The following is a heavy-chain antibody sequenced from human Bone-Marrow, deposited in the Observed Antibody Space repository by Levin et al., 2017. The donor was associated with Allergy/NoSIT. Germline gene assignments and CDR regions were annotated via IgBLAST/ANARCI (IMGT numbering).Heavy chain of an antibody. Sequence: PGGSLRLSCKGSATTFTKYWIGWVRQMPGKGLEWMAIINPADSDARYSPSLQGQVIISADTSISTAFLQWSSLRASDTAMYYCALFWGSESFEAFDIWGRGTMVTVSS. CDR1: ATTFTKYW. V-gene: IGHV5-51*01. J-gene: IGHJ3*02. CDR3: ALFWGSESFEAFDI. D-gene: IGHD3-10*01. CDR2: INPADSDA.